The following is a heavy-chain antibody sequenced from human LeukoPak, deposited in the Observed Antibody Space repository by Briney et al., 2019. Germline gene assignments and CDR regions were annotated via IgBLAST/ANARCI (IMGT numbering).Heavy chain of an antibody. CDR3: ARRGYCSGGSCFHADLDY. J-gene: IGHJ4*02. Sequence: ASVKVSCKASGYTFTGYYMHWVRQAPGQGLEWMGWINPNSGGTNYAQKFQGRVTMTRDTSISTAYMELSRPRSDDTAVYYCARRGYCSGGSCFHADLDYWGQGTLVTVSS. D-gene: IGHD2-15*01. V-gene: IGHV1-2*02. CDR1: GYTFTGYY. CDR2: INPNSGGT.